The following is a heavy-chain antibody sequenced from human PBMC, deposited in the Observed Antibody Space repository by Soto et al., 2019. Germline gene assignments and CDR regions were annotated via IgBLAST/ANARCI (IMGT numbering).Heavy chain of an antibody. J-gene: IGHJ2*01. V-gene: IGHV4-4*02. CDR1: GGSISSSNW. Sequence: QVQLQEAGPGLVKPSGTLSLTCAVSGGSISSSNWWSWVRQPPEKGLEWIGEIYQSGSTNYNPSLKSGVTKSLDKSKNQSSLMLITVTAADTAVYYCARRIYRDWYFDLWGRGTLVTVSS. CDR3: ARRIYRDWYFDL. CDR2: IYQSGST. D-gene: IGHD3-16*02.